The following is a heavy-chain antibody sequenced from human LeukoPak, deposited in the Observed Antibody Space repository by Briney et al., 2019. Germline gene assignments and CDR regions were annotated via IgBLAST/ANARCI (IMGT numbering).Heavy chain of an antibody. V-gene: IGHV3-23*01. CDR3: VRHDWFDP. CDR2: IGGDGANS. J-gene: IGHJ5*02. Sequence: GGSLRLSCTASGFMFSNHALSWVRQIPGKGLEWVSAIGGDGANSYYADSLKGRFTISRDNSKNTLYLQMNSLRAEDTAVYYCVRHDWFDPWGQGTLVTVSS. CDR1: GFMFSNHA.